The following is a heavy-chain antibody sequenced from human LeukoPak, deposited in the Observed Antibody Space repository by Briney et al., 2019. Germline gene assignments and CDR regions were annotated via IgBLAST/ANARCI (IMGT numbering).Heavy chain of an antibody. D-gene: IGHD3-22*01. Sequence: PGGSLRLSCAASRFTFSSYAMHWVRQAPGKGLEWVAVISYDGSNKYYADSVKGRFTISRDNSKNTLYLQMNSLRAEDTAVYYCAKGDDSSGYYSDYWGQGTLVTVSS. CDR3: AKGDDSSGYYSDY. CDR1: RFTFSSYA. V-gene: IGHV3-30-3*01. J-gene: IGHJ4*02. CDR2: ISYDGSNK.